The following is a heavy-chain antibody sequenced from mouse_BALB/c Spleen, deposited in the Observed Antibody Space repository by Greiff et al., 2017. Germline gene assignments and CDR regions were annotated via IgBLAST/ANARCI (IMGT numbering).Heavy chain of an antibody. CDR2: ISSGGSYT. CDR1: GFTFSSYA. V-gene: IGHV5-9-3*01. J-gene: IGHJ3*01. CDR3: ARQEGSDQPGFAY. Sequence: EVQRVESGGGLVKPGGSLKLSCAASGFTFSSYAMSWVRQTPEKRLEWVATISSGGSYTYYPDSVKGRFTISRDNAKNTLYLQMSSLRSEDTAMYYCARQEGSDQPGFAYWGQGTLVTVSA.